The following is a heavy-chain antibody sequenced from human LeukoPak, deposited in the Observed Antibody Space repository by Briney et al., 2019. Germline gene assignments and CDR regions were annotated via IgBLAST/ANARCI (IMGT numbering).Heavy chain of an antibody. CDR2: IFYSGRT. D-gene: IGHD1-1*01. CDR3: AREDNYDPSGFDI. CDR1: VDSLNIYF. Sequence: SDTLSPTCTVSVDSLNIYFWLCVRQPPGKALVCIGYIFYSGRTKYNTSLESRVTMPLDSSKNQFSLHLNSVTAADTAIYYCAREDNYDPSGFDIWGPGTKVTVSS. J-gene: IGHJ3*02. V-gene: IGHV4-59*07.